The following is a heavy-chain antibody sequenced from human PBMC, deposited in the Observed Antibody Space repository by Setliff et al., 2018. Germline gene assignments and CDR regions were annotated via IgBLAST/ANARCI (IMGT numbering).Heavy chain of an antibody. CDR1: LIEVS. V-gene: IGHV1-24*01. D-gene: IGHD3-3*01. Sequence: LIEVSMHWVRQAPGKGLEWMGGFDPEDEETIYAQKLQGRVTMTTDTSTSTAYMELRSLRSDDTAVYYCASDGQGNYNFWSGSYYYYGMDVWGQGTTVTVSS. J-gene: IGHJ6*02. CDR2: FDPEDEET. CDR3: ASDGQGNYNFWSGSYYYYGMDV.